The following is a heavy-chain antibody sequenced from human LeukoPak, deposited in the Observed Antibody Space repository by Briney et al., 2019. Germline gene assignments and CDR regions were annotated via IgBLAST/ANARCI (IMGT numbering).Heavy chain of an antibody. CDR1: GGSISVYY. D-gene: IGHD1-1*01. CDR3: ARETMTLTSYYFYIDV. V-gene: IGHV4-59*01. CDR2: IYYSGGT. J-gene: IGHJ6*03. Sequence: SETLSLTCTVSGGSISVYYWSWIRQIPGKGLEWIGYIYYSGGTSYNPSLKSRVSMSVDTSMNQFSLKLSSVTAADTGVYYCARETMTLTSYYFYIDVWGKGTAVTVSS.